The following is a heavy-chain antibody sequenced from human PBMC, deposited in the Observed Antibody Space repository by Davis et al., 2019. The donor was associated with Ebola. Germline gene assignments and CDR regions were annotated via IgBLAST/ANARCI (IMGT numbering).Heavy chain of an antibody. V-gene: IGHV1-69*04. Sequence: AASVKVSCKASGGTFSSYAISWVRQAPGQGLEWMGRIIPILGIANYAQKFQGRVTITADKSTRTAYMELSSLRSEDTAVYYCARDVGAAAGGDGDNYWGQGTLVTVSS. CDR3: ARDVGAAAGGDGDNY. CDR1: GGTFSSYA. CDR2: IIPILGIA. D-gene: IGHD6-13*01. J-gene: IGHJ4*02.